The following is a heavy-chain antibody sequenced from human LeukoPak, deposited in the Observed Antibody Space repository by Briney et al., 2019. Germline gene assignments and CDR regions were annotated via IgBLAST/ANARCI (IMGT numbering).Heavy chain of an antibody. V-gene: IGHV4-39*01. CDR2: IYYSGST. Sequence: SETLSLTCTVSGGSISSSNYYWGWIRQPPGKGLEWIGNIYYSGSTYYKPPLKTRVTISVDMSKNQFSLKLTSVTAADTAVYYCARHASVDGNWPRPLDYWGQGSLVTVSS. D-gene: IGHD6-19*01. CDR1: GGSISSSNYY. J-gene: IGHJ4*02. CDR3: ARHASVDGNWPRPLDY.